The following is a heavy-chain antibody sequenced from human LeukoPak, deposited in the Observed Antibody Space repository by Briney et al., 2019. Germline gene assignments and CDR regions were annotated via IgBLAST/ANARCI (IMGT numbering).Heavy chain of an antibody. CDR1: GGSISSSSYY. D-gene: IGHD6-13*01. Sequence: SETLSLTCTVSGGSISSSSYYWGWIRQPPGKGLEWIGSIYYSGSTYYNPSLKSRVTISVDTSKNQFSLKLSSVTAADTAVYYCARRGFSSSWYHPNGGNWFDPRGQGTLVAVSS. V-gene: IGHV4-39*01. CDR3: ARRGFSSSWYHPNGGNWFDP. J-gene: IGHJ5*02. CDR2: IYYSGST.